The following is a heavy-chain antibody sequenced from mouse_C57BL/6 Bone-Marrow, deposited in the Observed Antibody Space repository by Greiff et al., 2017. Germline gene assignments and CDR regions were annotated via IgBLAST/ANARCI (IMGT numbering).Heavy chain of an antibody. CDR1: GYTFTDYY. D-gene: IGHD1-1*01. J-gene: IGHJ3*01. V-gene: IGHV1-76*01. Sequence: VQLKESGAELVRPGASVKLSCKASGYTFTDYYINWVKQRPGQGLEWIARIYPGSGNTYYNEKFKGKATLTAEKSSSTAYMQLSSLTSEDSAVYFCASNYGTYWGQGTLVTVSA. CDR2: IYPGSGNT. CDR3: ASNYGTY.